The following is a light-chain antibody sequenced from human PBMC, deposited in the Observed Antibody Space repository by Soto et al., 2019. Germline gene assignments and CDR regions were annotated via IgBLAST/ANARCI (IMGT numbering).Light chain of an antibody. CDR3: QSYDSSLSGVV. CDR1: SSNIGAGYD. V-gene: IGLV1-40*01. Sequence: QTLVTQPPSVSGAPGQRVTISCTGSSSNIGAGYDVHWYQQLPGTAPKLLIYVNSNRPSGVPDRFSGSKSGTSASLAITGLQAEDEADYYCQSYDSSLSGVVFGGGTKLTVL. J-gene: IGLJ2*01. CDR2: VNS.